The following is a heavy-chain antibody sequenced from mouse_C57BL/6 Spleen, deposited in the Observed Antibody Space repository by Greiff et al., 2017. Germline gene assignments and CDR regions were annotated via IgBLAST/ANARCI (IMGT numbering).Heavy chain of an antibody. CDR3: ARDRDPFAY. J-gene: IGHJ3*01. Sequence: ESGPGLVKPSQSLSLTCSVTGYSITSGYYWNWIRQLPGNKLEWMGYISYDGSNNYNPSLKNRISITRDTSKNQFCLKLNSVTTEDTATYYCARDRDPFAYWGQGTLVTVSA. D-gene: IGHD3-3*01. CDR2: ISYDGSN. CDR1: GYSITSGYY. V-gene: IGHV3-6*01.